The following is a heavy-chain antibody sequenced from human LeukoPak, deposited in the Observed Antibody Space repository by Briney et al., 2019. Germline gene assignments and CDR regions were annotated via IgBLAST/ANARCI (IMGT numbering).Heavy chain of an antibody. J-gene: IGHJ6*03. CDR2: IIPIFGTA. Sequence: SVKVSCKASGYTFTSYGISWVRQAPGQGLEWMGGIIPIFGTANYAQKFQGRVTITADESTSTAYMELSSLRSEDTAVYYCARTAIDVAASDYYYYYYMDVWGKGTTVTISS. CDR1: GYTFTSYG. V-gene: IGHV1-69*13. CDR3: ARTAIDVAASDYYYYYYMDV. D-gene: IGHD2-21*01.